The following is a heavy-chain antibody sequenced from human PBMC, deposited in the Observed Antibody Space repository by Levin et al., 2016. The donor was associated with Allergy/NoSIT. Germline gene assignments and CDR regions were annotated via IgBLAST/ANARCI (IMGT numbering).Heavy chain of an antibody. J-gene: IGHJ4*02. CDR2: ISGYNGKG. V-gene: IGHV1-18*04. CDR3: AREVCNNGICSTHHLFDY. CDR1: GYTFNNYG. Sequence: ASVKVSCKTSGYTFNNYGISWVRQAPGQGLEWMGWISGYNGKGNNAQKFQGRVTVTTDPFTGTAYLELRNLRSDDTAVYYCAREVCNNGICSTHHLFDYWGQGTLVTVSS. D-gene: IGHD2-8*01.